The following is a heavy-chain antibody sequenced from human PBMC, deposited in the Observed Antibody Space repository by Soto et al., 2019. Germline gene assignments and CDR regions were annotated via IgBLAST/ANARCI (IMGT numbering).Heavy chain of an antibody. CDR2: ISYDGGDK. Sequence: VGSLRLSCATSGFTFSNYGMYWVRQAPGKGLECVAVISYDGGDKYYGDTVKGRFTISRDNSKNTVYLQMNSLRAEDTAVYYCSQDHSQPEPGYFHHCGQRALVTVSS. J-gene: IGHJ1*01. D-gene: IGHD1-1*01. V-gene: IGHV3-30*18. CDR3: SQDHSQPEPGYFHH. CDR1: GFTFSNYG.